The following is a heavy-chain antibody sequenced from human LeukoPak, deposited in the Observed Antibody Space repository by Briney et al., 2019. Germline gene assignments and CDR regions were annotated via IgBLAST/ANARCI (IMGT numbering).Heavy chain of an antibody. D-gene: IGHD6-13*01. CDR3: ARDLSPVALSSSWDVGAHDAFDI. CDR1: GYTFTGYY. CDR2: INPNSGGT. J-gene: IGHJ3*02. V-gene: IGHV1-2*02. Sequence: ASVKVSCKASGYTFTGYYMHWVRQAPGQGLEWMGWINPNSGGTNYAQKFQGRVTMTRDTSISTAYMELSRLRSDDTAVYYCARDLSPVALSSSWDVGAHDAFDIWGQGTMVTVSS.